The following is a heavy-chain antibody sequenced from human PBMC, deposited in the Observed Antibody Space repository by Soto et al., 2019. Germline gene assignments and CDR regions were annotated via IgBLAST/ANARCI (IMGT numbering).Heavy chain of an antibody. V-gene: IGHV5-10-1*01. J-gene: IGHJ4*02. CDR2: IDPSDSYT. D-gene: IGHD3-16*02. Sequence: PGESLKISCKGSGYSFTSYWISWVRQMPGKGLEWMGRIDPSDSYTNYSPSFQGHVNISADKSISTAYLQWSSLKASDTAMYYCARQDMITFGGVIVTVYYFDYWGQGNLVTVSS. CDR3: ARQDMITFGGVIVTVYYFDY. CDR1: GYSFTSYW.